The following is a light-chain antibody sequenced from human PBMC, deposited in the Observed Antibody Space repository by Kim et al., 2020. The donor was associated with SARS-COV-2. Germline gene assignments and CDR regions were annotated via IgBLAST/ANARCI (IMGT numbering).Light chain of an antibody. J-gene: IGKJ2*01. CDR3: QQSFTTPRT. CDR1: QSISSL. Sequence: DIQMTQSPSSVSASVGDRLTITCRASQSISSLLNWYQQKPGKAPQLLIYGASTLQSGVPSRFSGSGSGTDFTLTISRLQPEDFATYYCQQSFTTPRTFGQGTKLEI. CDR2: GAS. V-gene: IGKV1-39*01.